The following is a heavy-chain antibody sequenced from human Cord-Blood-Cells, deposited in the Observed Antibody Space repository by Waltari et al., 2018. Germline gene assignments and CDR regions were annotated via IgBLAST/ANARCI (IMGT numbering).Heavy chain of an antibody. D-gene: IGHD6-19*01. J-gene: IGHJ6*02. CDR3: AREGGISGSGWYGGYYYGMDV. V-gene: IGHV1-18*01. Sequence: QVQLLQSGAEVKKPGASVKVSCKASGYTFTSYGISWVRQAPGQALDRMGWISAYNGNTNYAQKLQGRVTMTTDTSTSTAYMELRSLRSDDTAVYYCAREGGISGSGWYGGYYYGMDVWGQGTTVTVSS. CDR1: GYTFTSYG. CDR2: ISAYNGNT.